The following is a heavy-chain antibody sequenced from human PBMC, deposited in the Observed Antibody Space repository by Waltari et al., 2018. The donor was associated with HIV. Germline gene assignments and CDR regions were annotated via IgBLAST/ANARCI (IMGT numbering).Heavy chain of an antibody. CDR2: IYYSGST. V-gene: IGHV4-59*01. D-gene: IGHD3-10*01. J-gene: IGHJ2*01. CDR1: GGSISSYY. CDR3: ARAKYYGSGSPLEYWYFDL. Sequence: QVQLQESGPGLVKPSETLSLTCTVSGGSISSYYWSWIRQPPGKGLEWIGYIYYSGSTNYNPSLKSRVTISVDTSKNQFSLKLSSVTAADTAVYYCARAKYYGSGSPLEYWYFDLWGRGTLVTVSS.